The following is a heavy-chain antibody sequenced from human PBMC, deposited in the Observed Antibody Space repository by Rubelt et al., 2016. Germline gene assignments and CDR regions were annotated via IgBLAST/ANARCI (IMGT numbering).Heavy chain of an antibody. D-gene: IGHD6-25*01. CDR1: IGHVNSGSYF. Sequence: QLQLQESAPGLVKPSETLSLTCSVSIGHVNSGSYFWSWIRRPPGKGLELIGRVYYRGSAPYNPSLKRRLPISVDTSKTQFYLKLSSVAAADMAVYYFARTSSGSPRFGFDYWGQVTLVTVSS. CDR3: ARTSSGSPRFGFDY. J-gene: IGHJ4*02. V-gene: IGHV4-61*01. CDR2: VYYRGSA.